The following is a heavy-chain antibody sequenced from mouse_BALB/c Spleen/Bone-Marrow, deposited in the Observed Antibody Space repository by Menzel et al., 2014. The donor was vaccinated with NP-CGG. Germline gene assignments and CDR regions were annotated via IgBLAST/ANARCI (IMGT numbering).Heavy chain of an antibody. D-gene: IGHD2-14*01. CDR2: IWAGGST. V-gene: IGHV2-9*02. CDR1: GFSLTSYG. J-gene: IGHJ3*01. CDR3: ARDNYRGAWFAY. Sequence: VQLVESGPGLVAPSQSLSITCTVSGFSLTSYGVHWVRQPPGKGLEWLGVIWAGGSTNYNSALMSRLSISKDNSKSXVFLKMNSLQTDDTAMYYCARDNYRGAWFAYWGQGTLVTVSA.